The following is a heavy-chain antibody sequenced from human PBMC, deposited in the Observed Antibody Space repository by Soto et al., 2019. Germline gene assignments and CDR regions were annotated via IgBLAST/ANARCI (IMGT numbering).Heavy chain of an antibody. CDR3: AKDLHIVVVTAIHDAFDI. CDR2: ISGSSGST. CDR1: GFTFSSYA. J-gene: IGHJ3*02. D-gene: IGHD2-21*02. Sequence: GGSLRLSCAASGFTFSSYAMSWVRQAPGKGLEWVSAISGSSGSTYYADSVKGRFTISRDNSKNTLYLQMNSLRAEDTAVYYCAKDLHIVVVTAIHDAFDIWGQGTMVTVSS. V-gene: IGHV3-23*01.